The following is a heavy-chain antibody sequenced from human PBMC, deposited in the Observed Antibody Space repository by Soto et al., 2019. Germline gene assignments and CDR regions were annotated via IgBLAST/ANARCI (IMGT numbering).Heavy chain of an antibody. CDR3: ASIVATRKYDY. J-gene: IGHJ4*02. CDR1: GGSFSGYY. Sequence: SETLSLTCAVYGGSFSGYYWSWIRQPPGKGLEWIGEINHSGSTNYNPSLKSRVTISVDTSKNQFSLKLSSVTAADTAVYYCASIVATRKYDYWGQGTLVPVSS. CDR2: INHSGST. V-gene: IGHV4-34*01. D-gene: IGHD5-12*01.